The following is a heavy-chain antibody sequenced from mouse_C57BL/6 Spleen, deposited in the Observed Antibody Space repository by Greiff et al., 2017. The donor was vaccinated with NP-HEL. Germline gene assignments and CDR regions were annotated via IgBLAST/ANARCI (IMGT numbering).Heavy chain of an antibody. Sequence: VQLQQPGAELVKPGASVKLSCKASGYTFTSYWMHWVKQRPGQGLEWIGMIHPNSGSTNYNEKFKSKATLTVDKSSSTAYMQLSSLTSEDSAVYYCARADSSGAAWFAYWGQGTLVTVSA. CDR1: GYTFTSYW. J-gene: IGHJ3*01. V-gene: IGHV1-64*01. CDR2: IHPNSGST. D-gene: IGHD3-2*02. CDR3: ARADSSGAAWFAY.